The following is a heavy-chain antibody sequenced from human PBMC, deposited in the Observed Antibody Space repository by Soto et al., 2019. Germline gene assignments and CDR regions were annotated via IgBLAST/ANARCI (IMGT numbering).Heavy chain of an antibody. CDR1: GYTFTSYG. D-gene: IGHD6-19*01. CDR2: ISAYNGNT. V-gene: IGHV1-18*04. J-gene: IGHJ4*02. CDR3: ARDKRARPPGYSRGWSFDY. Sequence: GASVKVSCKASGYTFTSYGISWVRQAPGQGLEWMGWISAYNGNTNYAQKFQGRVTMTTDTSTGTAYMGLRSLRSDDTAVYYCARDKRARPPGYSRGWSFDYWGQGTLVTVSS.